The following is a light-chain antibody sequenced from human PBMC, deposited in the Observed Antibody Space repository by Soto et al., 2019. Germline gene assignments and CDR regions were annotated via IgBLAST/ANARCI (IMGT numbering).Light chain of an antibody. CDR1: SSDVGGYNY. Sequence: QSALTQPASVSVSPGQSITISCTGTSSDVGGYNYVSWYQQHPGKAPKLVIYDVSNRPSGVSNRFSGSKSGNTASLTISGLQAEDEADYYCSSYTSSSTLEVVFGGGTKLTVL. J-gene: IGLJ2*01. CDR3: SSYTSSSTLEVV. V-gene: IGLV2-14*01. CDR2: DVS.